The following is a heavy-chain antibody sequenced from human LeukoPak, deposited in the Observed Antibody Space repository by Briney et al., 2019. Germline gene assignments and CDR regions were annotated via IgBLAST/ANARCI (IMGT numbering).Heavy chain of an antibody. CDR2: IRGSGGGS. J-gene: IGHJ4*02. Sequence: GGSLRLSCAASGFTFSSYAMSWVRQAPGKGLEWVSAIRGSGGGSNYGDSVKGRFTISRDNSKNTLYPQMNSLRAEDTAVYYCAKDRVFELWFEEASPYYFDYWGQGTLVTVSS. D-gene: IGHD3-10*01. CDR1: GFTFSSYA. CDR3: AKDRVFELWFEEASPYYFDY. V-gene: IGHV3-23*01.